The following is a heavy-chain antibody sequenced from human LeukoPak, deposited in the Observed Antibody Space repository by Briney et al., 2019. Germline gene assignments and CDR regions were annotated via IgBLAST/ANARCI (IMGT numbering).Heavy chain of an antibody. CDR3: VRDCSSASLSRGCYYAMDV. J-gene: IGHJ6*04. Sequence: PGGSLRLSCAASGFTFNDHWMTWVRQAPGKGLEWVAHIKQDGSEKYYVDSLKGRFTISRDNAKNSLFLQMNSLRAEDTAVYYCVRDCSSASLSRGCYYAMDVWGKETTVTVSS. V-gene: IGHV3-7*03. D-gene: IGHD2-2*01. CDR2: IKQDGSEK. CDR1: GFTFNDHW.